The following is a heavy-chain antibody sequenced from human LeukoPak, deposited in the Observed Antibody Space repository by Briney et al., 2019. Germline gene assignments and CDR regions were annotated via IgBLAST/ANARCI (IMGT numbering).Heavy chain of an antibody. V-gene: IGHV7-4-1*02. D-gene: IGHD2-15*01. J-gene: IGHJ5*02. CDR2: INTNTGNP. Sequence: ASVKVSCKASGYTFTSYAMNWVRQAPGQGLEWMGWINTNTGNPTYAQGFTGRFVFSLDTSVSTAYLQISSLKAEDTAVYYCARVVRCSGGSCWGSWFDPWGQGTLVTVSS. CDR3: ARVVRCSGGSCWGSWFDP. CDR1: GYTFTSYA.